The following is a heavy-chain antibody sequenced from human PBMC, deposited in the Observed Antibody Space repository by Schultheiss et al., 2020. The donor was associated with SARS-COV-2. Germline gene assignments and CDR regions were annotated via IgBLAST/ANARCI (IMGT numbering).Heavy chain of an antibody. Sequence: ASVKVSCKASGYTFTSYAMHWVRQAPGQRLEWMGWINAGNGNTKYSQKFQGRVISTRDTSASIVYMELSSLRSEDTAVYYCARDYYDSSGYYYGGFDYWGQGTLVTVSS. V-gene: IGHV1-3*01. CDR1: GYTFTSYA. CDR3: ARDYYDSSGYYYGGFDY. D-gene: IGHD3-22*01. J-gene: IGHJ4*02. CDR2: INAGNGNT.